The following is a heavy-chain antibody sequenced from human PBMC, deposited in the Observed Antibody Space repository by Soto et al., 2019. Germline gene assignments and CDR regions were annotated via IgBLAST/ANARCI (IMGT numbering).Heavy chain of an antibody. CDR2: MNPNSGNT. CDR1: GYTFTSDD. Sequence: ASVKVSCKASGYTFTSDDINWVRQATGQGLEWMGWMNPNSGNTGYAQKFQGRVTMTRNTSISTAYMELSSLRSGDTAVYYCARRRDYYYYYYMDVWGKGTTVTVSS. CDR3: ARRRDYYYYYYMDV. J-gene: IGHJ6*03. V-gene: IGHV1-8*01.